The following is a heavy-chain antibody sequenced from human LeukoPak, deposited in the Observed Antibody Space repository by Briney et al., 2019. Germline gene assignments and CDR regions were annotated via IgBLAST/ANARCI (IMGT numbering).Heavy chain of an antibody. CDR3: AKSHCSGGSCYYYYYMDV. V-gene: IGHV3-43D*04. D-gene: IGHD2-15*01. CDR2: ISWDGGST. CDR1: GFTFDDYA. J-gene: IGHJ6*03. Sequence: PGGSLRLSCAASGFTFDDYAMHWVRQAPGKGLEGFSLISWDGGSTYYADSVKGRFTISRDNSNNSLYMKMNSLRAEDTALYYCAKSHCSGGSCYYYYYMDVWGKGTTVTVSS.